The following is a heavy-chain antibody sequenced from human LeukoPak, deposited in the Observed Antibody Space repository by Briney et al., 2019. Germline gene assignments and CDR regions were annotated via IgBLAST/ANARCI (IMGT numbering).Heavy chain of an antibody. V-gene: IGHV3-23*01. D-gene: IGHD3-22*01. CDR2: ISGSGGST. CDR3: AKNYDSSGYHSGYYFGY. Sequence: GGSLRLSCAASGFTFSSYAMSWVRQAPGKGLEWVSAISGSGGSTYYADSVKGRFTISRDNSKNTLYLQMNSLRAEDTAVYYCAKNYDSSGYHSGYYFGYWGQGTLVTVSS. J-gene: IGHJ4*02. CDR1: GFTFSSYA.